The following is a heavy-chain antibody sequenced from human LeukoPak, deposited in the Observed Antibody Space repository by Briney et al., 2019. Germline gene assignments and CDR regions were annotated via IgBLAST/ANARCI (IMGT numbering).Heavy chain of an antibody. J-gene: IGHJ4*02. Sequence: GESLKISCKGSGSSFISYYIAWVRQMPGKGLEWMGITYPGDSELRYSPSFQGQVTISVDKSINTAYLQWSSLKASDTAIYYCARHRAVSGLYYFDYWGQGTLVTVSS. D-gene: IGHD6-19*01. CDR3: ARHRAVSGLYYFDY. V-gene: IGHV5-51*01. CDR2: TYPGDSEL. CDR1: GSSFISYY.